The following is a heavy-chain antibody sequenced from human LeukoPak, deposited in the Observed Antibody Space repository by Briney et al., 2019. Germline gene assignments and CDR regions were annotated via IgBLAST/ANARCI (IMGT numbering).Heavy chain of an antibody. V-gene: IGHV4-34*01. Sequence: PSETLSLTCAVYGGSFSGYYWSWIRQPPGKGLEWIGEINHSGSTNYNPSLKSRVTISVDTSKNQFSLRLSSVTAADTAVYYCAKRVAAAGIFDYWGQGTLVTVSS. J-gene: IGHJ4*02. CDR3: AKRVAAAGIFDY. CDR1: GGSFSGYY. CDR2: INHSGST. D-gene: IGHD6-13*01.